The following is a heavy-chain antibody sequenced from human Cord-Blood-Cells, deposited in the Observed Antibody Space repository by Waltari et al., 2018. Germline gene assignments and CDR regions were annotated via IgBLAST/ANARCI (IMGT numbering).Heavy chain of an antibody. J-gene: IGHJ4*02. CDR1: GGSISSSSYY. D-gene: IGHD3-22*01. Sequence: QLQLQESGPGLVKPSETLSLTCTVSGGSISSSSYYWGWIRQPPGKGLEWIGSIYYSGSTYYNPPLKSRVTISVDTSKNQFSLKLTSVTAADTAVYYCARHPPPYYDSSGYDYWGQGTLVTVSS. CDR3: ARHPPPYYDSSGYDY. V-gene: IGHV4-39*01. CDR2: IYYSGST.